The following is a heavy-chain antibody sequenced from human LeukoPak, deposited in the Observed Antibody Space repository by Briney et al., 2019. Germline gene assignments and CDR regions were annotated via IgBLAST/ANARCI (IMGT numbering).Heavy chain of an antibody. J-gene: IGHJ4*02. CDR3: AKDSIEGSGSYYILDY. D-gene: IGHD3-10*01. CDR2: ISGSGGST. V-gene: IGHV3-23*01. CDR1: GFTFSSYA. Sequence: GGSLRLSCAASGFTFSSYAMSWVRQAPGKGLEWVSAISGSGGSTYYADSVKGRFTISRDNSKNTLYLQMNSLRAEDTAVYYCAKDSIEGSGSYYILDYWGQGTLVTVSS.